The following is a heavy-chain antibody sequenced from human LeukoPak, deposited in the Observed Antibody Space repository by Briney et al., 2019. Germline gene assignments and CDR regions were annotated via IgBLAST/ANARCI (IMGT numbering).Heavy chain of an antibody. Sequence: GGSLRLSCAASGFTFSSYAMSWVRQAPGKGLEWVGRIKSKTDGGTTDYAAPVKGRFTISRDDSKNTLYLQMNSLKTEDTAVYYCTTADYGDYATRYWYFDLWGRGTLVTVSS. CDR2: IKSKTDGGTT. D-gene: IGHD4-17*01. J-gene: IGHJ2*01. CDR3: TTADYGDYATRYWYFDL. CDR1: GFTFSSYA. V-gene: IGHV3-15*01.